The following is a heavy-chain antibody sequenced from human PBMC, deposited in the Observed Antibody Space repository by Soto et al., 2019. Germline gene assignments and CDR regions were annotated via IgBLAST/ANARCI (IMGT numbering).Heavy chain of an antibody. Sequence: SETLSLTCTVSGGSISSSSYYWGWIRQSPGKGLEWIGSIYYSGNTYYNPSLKSRVTISVDTSKNQFSLKLSSVTAADTAVYYCARGLITGSHYSGGWYYFDSWGQGTQVTVSS. CDR2: IYYSGNT. V-gene: IGHV4-39*01. CDR1: GGSISSSSYY. J-gene: IGHJ4*02. D-gene: IGHD6-19*01. CDR3: ARGLITGSHYSGGWYYFDS.